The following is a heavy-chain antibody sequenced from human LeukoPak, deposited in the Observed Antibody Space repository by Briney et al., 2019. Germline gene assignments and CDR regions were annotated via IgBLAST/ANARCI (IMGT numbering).Heavy chain of an antibody. CDR3: AREIAAPARWFDP. CDR2: IYPGGGT. CDR1: GGYISSTNW. D-gene: IGHD6-13*01. Sequence: SETLSLTCVVSGGYISSTNWWGWVRQSPGTGLEWFADIYPGGGTNYNPSLKSRVTISLDRSNNQFSLRLTSVTAADTAVYYCAREIAAPARWFDPWGQGTLVTVSS. J-gene: IGHJ5*02. V-gene: IGHV4-4*02.